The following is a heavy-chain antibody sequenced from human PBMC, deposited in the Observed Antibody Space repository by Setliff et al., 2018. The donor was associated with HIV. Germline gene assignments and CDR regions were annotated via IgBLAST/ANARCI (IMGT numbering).Heavy chain of an antibody. CDR2: IWYDGSNQ. CDR3: AKDGISGGAYPPYYFDY. J-gene: IGHJ4*01. V-gene: IGHV3-33*06. D-gene: IGHD2-15*01. CDR1: GFTFSAYG. Sequence: GGSLRLSCAASGFTFSAYGMHWVRQAPGKGLEWVAVIWYDGSNQYYADSVKGRFTISRDDSKNTLYLLMNGLRVEDTAVYYCAKDGISGGAYPPYYFDYWGHGTLVTVSS.